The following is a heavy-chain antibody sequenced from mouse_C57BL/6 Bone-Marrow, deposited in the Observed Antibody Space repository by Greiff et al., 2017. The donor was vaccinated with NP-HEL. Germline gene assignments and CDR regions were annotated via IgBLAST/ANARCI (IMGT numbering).Heavy chain of an antibody. J-gene: IGHJ1*03. D-gene: IGHD1-1*02. Sequence: VQLQQSGPGLAKPSQTLSLTCSVTGYSITSDYWNWIRKFPGNKLEYMGYISYSGSTYYNPSLKSRISITRDTSNNQYYLQLIPDTTEDTTANYCARSGGSHWCFDVWGTGTTVTVSS. CDR2: ISYSGST. V-gene: IGHV3-8*01. CDR1: GYSITSDY. CDR3: ARSGGSHWCFDV.